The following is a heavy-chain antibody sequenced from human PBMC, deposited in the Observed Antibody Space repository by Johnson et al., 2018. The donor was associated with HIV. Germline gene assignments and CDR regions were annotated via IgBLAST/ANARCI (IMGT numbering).Heavy chain of an antibody. CDR2: IWYDGSNK. CDR1: GFTFDTYG. J-gene: IGHJ3*02. CDR3: ARDQRHIAAAGPPDAFDI. Sequence: QVQLVESGGGVVQPGRSLRLSCAASGFTFDTYGMHWVRQAPGKGLEWVAVIWYDGSNKYYADSVKGRFTISRDNSKNTLYLQMTSLSAEDTAVYYCARDQRHIAAAGPPDAFDIWGQGTMVTVSS. V-gene: IGHV3-33*01. D-gene: IGHD6-13*01.